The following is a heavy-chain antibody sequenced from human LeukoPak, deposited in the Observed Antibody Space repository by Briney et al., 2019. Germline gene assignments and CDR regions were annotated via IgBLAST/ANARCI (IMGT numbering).Heavy chain of an antibody. J-gene: IGHJ4*02. CDR1: GFTFSSYG. CDR3: ARRDIVATTGHLLDY. D-gene: IGHD5-12*01. V-gene: IGHV3-33*03. CDR2: IWYDGSNK. Sequence: PGRSLRLSCAASGFTFSSYGMHWVRQAPGKGLEWVAVIWYDGSNKYYADSVKGRFTISRDNAKNSLYLQMNSLRAEDTAVYYCARRDIVATTGHLLDYWGQGTLVTVSS.